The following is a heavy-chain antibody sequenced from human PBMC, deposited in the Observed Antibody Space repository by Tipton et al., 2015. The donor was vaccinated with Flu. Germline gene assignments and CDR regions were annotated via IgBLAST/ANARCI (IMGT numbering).Heavy chain of an antibody. V-gene: IGHV3-7*01. CDR1: GITFSSYW. CDR2: IKEDGSEK. D-gene: IGHD1-1*01. J-gene: IGHJ4*02. Sequence: SLRLSCAASGITFSSYWMSWVRQAPGKGLEWVANIKEDGSEKYYVDSVKGRFTISRDNAKRSLFLQMNSLRAEDTAVYYCVQLKFLWGQGTLVSVSS. CDR3: VQLKFL.